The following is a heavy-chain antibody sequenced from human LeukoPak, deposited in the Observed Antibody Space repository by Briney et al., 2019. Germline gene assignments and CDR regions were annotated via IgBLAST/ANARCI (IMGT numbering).Heavy chain of an antibody. CDR3: ASTVDDSSGYLYFDY. V-gene: IGHV1-2*02. D-gene: IGHD3-22*01. Sequence: GASVKVFCKASGYTFTGYYMHWVRQAPGQGLEWMGWINPNSGGTNYAQKFQGRVTMTRDTSISTAYMELSRLRSDDTAVYYCASTVDDSSGYLYFDYWGQGTLVTVSS. CDR1: GYTFTGYY. CDR2: INPNSGGT. J-gene: IGHJ4*02.